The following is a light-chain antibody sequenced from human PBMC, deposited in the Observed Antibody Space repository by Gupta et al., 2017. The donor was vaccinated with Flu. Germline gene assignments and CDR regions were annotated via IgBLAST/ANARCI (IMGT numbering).Light chain of an antibody. V-gene: IGLV2-14*01. CDR3: NSYTSRSTFLL. Sequence: QSALTPPASVSGSPRQSISISCTGTSSDVGCYNHVSWYQQHPGKAPKLLIYEVNHRPSGVSNRFSGSKSGNTASLTISGLRAEDEADYYCNSYTSRSTFLLFGGGTKLTVL. CDR2: EVN. J-gene: IGLJ2*01. CDR1: SSDVGCYNH.